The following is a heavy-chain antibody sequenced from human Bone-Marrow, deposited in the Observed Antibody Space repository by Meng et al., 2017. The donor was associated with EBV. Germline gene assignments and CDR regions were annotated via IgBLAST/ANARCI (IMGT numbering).Heavy chain of an antibody. CDR3: ARGTLTY. Sequence: QVTLGQSGAEVKKPGASVKLSCKAFGYTFTTYYIHWVRQAPGQGLEWMGIINPSGGATSYAQKFQGRVTLTRDTSTSTVYMELSSLKSEDTAVYYCARGTLTYWGQGTLVTVSS. J-gene: IGHJ4*02. CDR1: GYTFTTYY. CDR2: INPSGGAT. V-gene: IGHV1-46*01.